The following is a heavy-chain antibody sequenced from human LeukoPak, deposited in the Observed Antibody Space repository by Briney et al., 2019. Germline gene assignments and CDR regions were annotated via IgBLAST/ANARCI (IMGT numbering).Heavy chain of an antibody. CDR3: ARDRRGYCSGGSCYFSWFDP. CDR2: IYYSGST. CDR1: GGSISSGGYY. Sequence: PSQTLSLTCTVSGGSISSGGYYWSWIRQHPGKDLEWIGYIYYSGSTYYNPSLKSRVTISVDTSKNQFSLKLSSVTAADTAVYYCARDRRGYCSGGSCYFSWFDPWGQGTLVTVSS. V-gene: IGHV4-31*03. D-gene: IGHD2-15*01. J-gene: IGHJ5*02.